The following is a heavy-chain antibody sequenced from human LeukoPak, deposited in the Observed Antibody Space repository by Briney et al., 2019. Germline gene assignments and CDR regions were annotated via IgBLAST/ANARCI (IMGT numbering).Heavy chain of an antibody. CDR1: GFTFSSYS. CDR3: ASATVTTGGD. D-gene: IGHD4-17*01. V-gene: IGHV3-48*01. J-gene: IGHJ4*02. CDR2: ISSSSSTI. Sequence: GGSLRLSCAASGFTFSSYSMNWVRQAPGKGLEWVSYISSSSSTIYYADSVKGRFTISRDNSKNTLYLQMNSLRAEDTAVYYCASATVTTGGDWGQGTLVTVSS.